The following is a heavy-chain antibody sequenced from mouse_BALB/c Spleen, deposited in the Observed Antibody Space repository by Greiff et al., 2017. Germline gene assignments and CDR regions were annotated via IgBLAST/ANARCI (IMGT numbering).Heavy chain of an antibody. CDR3: ATGNYTYAMDY. CDR2: IDPANGNT. D-gene: IGHD2-1*01. CDR1: GFNIKDTY. Sequence: VQLKESGAELVKPGASVKLSCTASGFNIKDTYMHWVKQRPEQGLEWIGRIDPANGNTKYDPKFQGKATITADTSSNTAYLQLSSLTSEDTAVYYCATGNYTYAMDYWGQGTSVTVSS. V-gene: IGHV14-3*02. J-gene: IGHJ4*01.